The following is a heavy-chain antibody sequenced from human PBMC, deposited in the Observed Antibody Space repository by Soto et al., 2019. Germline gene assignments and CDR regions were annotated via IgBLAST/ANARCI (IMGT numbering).Heavy chain of an antibody. V-gene: IGHV1-8*01. CDR1: GYTFTSYD. J-gene: IGHJ6*03. Sequence: ASVKVSCKASGYTFTSYDINWVRQATGQGLEWMGWMNPNSGNTGYAQKFQGRVTMTRNTSISTAYMELSSLRSEDTAVYYCARVTYSSWYDYYYYYMDVWGKGPTVTVSS. CDR2: MNPNSGNT. D-gene: IGHD6-13*01. CDR3: ARVTYSSWYDYYYYYMDV.